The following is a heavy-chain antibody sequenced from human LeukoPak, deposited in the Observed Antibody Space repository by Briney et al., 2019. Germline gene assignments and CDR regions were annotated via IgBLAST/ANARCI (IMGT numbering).Heavy chain of an antibody. CDR1: RYTFTGYY. J-gene: IGHJ2*01. CDR3: ARGQSSGRYWYFDL. V-gene: IGHV1-46*01. D-gene: IGHD3-22*01. CDR2: INPNGGST. Sequence: GASVKVSCKASRYTFTGYYMHWVQQAPGQGLEWMGIINPNGGSTNYAQKFQGRVTMTRDTSTSTVYMELSSLRSEDTAVYYCARGQSSGRYWYFDLWGRGTLVTVSS.